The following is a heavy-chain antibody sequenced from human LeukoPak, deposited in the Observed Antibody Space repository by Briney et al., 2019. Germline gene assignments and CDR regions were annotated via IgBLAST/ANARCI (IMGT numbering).Heavy chain of an antibody. D-gene: IGHD3-22*01. V-gene: IGHV3-21*06. CDR2: FNTVASYI. CDR1: GLAVSSVS. Sequence: GGSLRLSGAGCGLAVSSVSFNWVSQGAGWGLEWVWSFNTVASYIYFADSVKGRFTISRDNAKNSLYLQMNSLRAEDTGVYYCARLRRNSDKSGFYYYYDYWGQGTLVTVSS. CDR3: ARLRRNSDKSGFYYYYDY. J-gene: IGHJ4*02.